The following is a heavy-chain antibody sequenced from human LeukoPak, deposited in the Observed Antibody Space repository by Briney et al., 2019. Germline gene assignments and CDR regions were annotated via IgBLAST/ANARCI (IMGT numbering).Heavy chain of an antibody. CDR2: IYSGGTT. V-gene: IGHV3-53*01. CDR1: GFTFSDYS. J-gene: IGHJ4*02. Sequence: PGGSLRLSCAASGFTFSDYSLNWVRQAPGKGLEWVSVIYSGGTTYYADSVKGRFTISRDNSKNTLYLQMNSLRGEDTAVYYCARVLSVSYCDSWGQGTLVTVSS. D-gene: IGHD2/OR15-2a*01. CDR3: ARVLSVSYCDS.